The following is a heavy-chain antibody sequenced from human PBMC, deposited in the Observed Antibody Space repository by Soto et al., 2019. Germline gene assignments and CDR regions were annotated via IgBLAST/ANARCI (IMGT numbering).Heavy chain of an antibody. Sequence: ASVKVACKVSGDTLTELSMHWVRQAPGKGLEWMGGFDPEDGETIYAQKFQGRVTMTEDTSTDTAYMELSSLRSEDTAVYYCANSFVAAAGNSYYMDVWGKGTTVTVSS. J-gene: IGHJ6*03. CDR3: ANSFVAAAGNSYYMDV. CDR2: FDPEDGET. D-gene: IGHD6-13*01. V-gene: IGHV1-24*01. CDR1: GDTLTELS.